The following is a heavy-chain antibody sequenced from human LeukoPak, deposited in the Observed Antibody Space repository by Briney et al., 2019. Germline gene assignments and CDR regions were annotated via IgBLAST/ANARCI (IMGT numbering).Heavy chain of an antibody. CDR3: ARGVPKTSYYYYYMDV. CDR2: ISGSGFTI. J-gene: IGHJ6*03. D-gene: IGHD4-11*01. Sequence: PGGSLRLSCAVSGFTLSNYSMNWVRQAPGKGLEWISYISGSGFTIHYADSVKGRFTISRDNAKNSLYLQVNSLRAEDTAVYYCARGVPKTSYYYYYMDVWGKGTTVTVSS. CDR1: GFTLSNYS. V-gene: IGHV3-48*01.